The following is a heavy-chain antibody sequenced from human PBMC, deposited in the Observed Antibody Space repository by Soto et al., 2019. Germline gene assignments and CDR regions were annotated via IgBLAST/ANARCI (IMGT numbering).Heavy chain of an antibody. CDR1: GFTFSHAW. CDR2: IKSKTDGGTT. D-gene: IGHD3-22*01. Sequence: EVQLVESGGGLVKPGGSLRLSCAASGFTFSHAWMSWVRQAPGKGLEWVGRIKSKTDGGTTDYAAPVKGRFTISRDDSKNTLYLQMNSLKTEYTAVYYCYDSSGYYLLYGEYFQHWGQGTLVTVSS. J-gene: IGHJ1*01. V-gene: IGHV3-15*01. CDR3: YDSSGYYLLYGEYFQH.